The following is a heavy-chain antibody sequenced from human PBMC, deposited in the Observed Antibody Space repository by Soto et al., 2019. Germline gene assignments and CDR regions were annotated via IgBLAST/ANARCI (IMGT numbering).Heavy chain of an antibody. Sequence: SVKVSCKASGFTFTSSAVQWVRQARGQRLEWIGWIVVGSGNTNYAQKFQERVTITRDMSTSTAYMELSSLRSEDTAVYYCAAQPYYYDSSSFVDYWGQGTLVTVSS. CDR3: AAQPYYYDSSSFVDY. CDR1: GFTFTSSA. J-gene: IGHJ4*02. V-gene: IGHV1-58*01. CDR2: IVVGSGNT. D-gene: IGHD3-22*01.